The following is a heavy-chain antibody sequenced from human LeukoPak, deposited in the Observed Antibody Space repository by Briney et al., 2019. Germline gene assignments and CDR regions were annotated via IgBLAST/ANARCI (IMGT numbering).Heavy chain of an antibody. D-gene: IGHD3-3*01. CDR2: INQDGSGR. Sequence: PGGSLRLSCAVSGFTFSTYWMSWVRQAPGKGLECVANINQDGSGRYYMDSVKGRFTISRDDAKNSLFLQMNSLRVEDTAVYYCARVPYYDSPPPYWGQGSLVTVSS. CDR1: GFTFSTYW. V-gene: IGHV3-7*04. CDR3: ARVPYYDSPPPY. J-gene: IGHJ4*02.